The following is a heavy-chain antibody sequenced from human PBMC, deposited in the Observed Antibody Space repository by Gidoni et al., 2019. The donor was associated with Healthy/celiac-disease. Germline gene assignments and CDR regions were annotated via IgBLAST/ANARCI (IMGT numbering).Heavy chain of an antibody. J-gene: IGHJ6*02. CDR3: AREHYDFWSGRYYYYGMDV. CDR1: GGSISSGDYY. D-gene: IGHD3-3*01. Sequence: QVQLQASGPGLVKPSQTLSSTCTVSGGSISSGDYYWSWIRHPPGKGLEWIGYIYYSGSTYYNPSLKSRVTISVDTSKNQFSLKLSSVTAADTAVYYCAREHYDFWSGRYYYYGMDVWGQGTTVTVSS. V-gene: IGHV4-30-4*01. CDR2: IYYSGST.